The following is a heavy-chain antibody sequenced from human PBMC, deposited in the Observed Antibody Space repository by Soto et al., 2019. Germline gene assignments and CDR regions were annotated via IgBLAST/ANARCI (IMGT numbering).Heavy chain of an antibody. V-gene: IGHV1-18*01. D-gene: IGHD6-13*01. CDR3: ARDQSSSWYYYYYGMDV. Sequence: GASVKVSCKASGYTFTSYCISWVRQAPGQGLEWIGWISAYNGNTNYAQKLQGRVTMTTDTSTSTAYMELRSLRSDDTAVYYCARDQSSSWYYYYYGMDVWGQGTTVTVSS. CDR1: GYTFTSYC. J-gene: IGHJ6*02. CDR2: ISAYNGNT.